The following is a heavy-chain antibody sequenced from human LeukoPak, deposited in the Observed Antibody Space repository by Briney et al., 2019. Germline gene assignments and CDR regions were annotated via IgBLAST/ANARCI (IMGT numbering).Heavy chain of an antibody. CDR3: ARGENPLDAFDI. V-gene: IGHV1-18*01. CDR1: GYSFSDSG. Sequence: GASVTVSCKASGYSFSDSGINWVRQAPGQGLEWMGWISAYSGNTYFAQNFQGRVTLTTDTSTSTGYMELRTLRSDDTAVYYCARGENPLDAFDIWGQGTMVTVSS. J-gene: IGHJ3*02. CDR2: ISAYSGNT.